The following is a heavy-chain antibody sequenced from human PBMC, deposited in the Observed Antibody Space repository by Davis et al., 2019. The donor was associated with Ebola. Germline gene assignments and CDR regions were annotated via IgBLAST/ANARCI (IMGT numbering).Heavy chain of an antibody. Sequence: AGPLTLSCAASGFTASSTYISRVPQAPGQGLEWVSVIYSGGSTYYADSVKGRFTISRDNSKNTLYLQMNSLRAEDTAVYYCARVEMDYDFWSGYYNWFDPWGQGTLVTVSS. V-gene: IGHV3-66*01. CDR2: IYSGGST. J-gene: IGHJ5*02. CDR3: ARVEMDYDFWSGYYNWFDP. CDR1: GFTASSTY. D-gene: IGHD3-3*01.